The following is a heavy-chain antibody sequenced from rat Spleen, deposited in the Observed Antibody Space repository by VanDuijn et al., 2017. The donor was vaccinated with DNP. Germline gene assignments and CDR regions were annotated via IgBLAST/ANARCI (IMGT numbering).Heavy chain of an antibody. Sequence: EVQLVESGGGPVQPGRSLKLSCVASGFIFSNYWMTWIRQAPGKGLEWVASISYDGSRTYYRDSVKGRFTISRDNAKSTLYLQMDSLRSEDTATYYCATQRGYYFDYWGQGVMVTVSS. CDR3: ATQRGYYFDY. CDR1: GFIFSNYW. D-gene: IGHD4-1*01. CDR2: ISYDGSRT. V-gene: IGHV5-31*01. J-gene: IGHJ2*01.